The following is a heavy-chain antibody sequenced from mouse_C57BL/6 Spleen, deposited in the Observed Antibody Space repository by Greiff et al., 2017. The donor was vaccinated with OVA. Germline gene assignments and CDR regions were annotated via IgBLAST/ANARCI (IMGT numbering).Heavy chain of an antibody. J-gene: IGHJ3*01. V-gene: IGHV1-55*01. CDR1: GYTFTSYW. Sequence: QVQLQQPGAELVKPGASVKMSCKASGYTFTSYWITWVKQRPGQGLEWIGDIYPGSGSTNYNEKFKSKATLTVDTPSSTAYMQLSSLTSEDSAVYYCARSDGYYLAYWGQGTLVTVSA. D-gene: IGHD2-3*01. CDR3: ARSDGYYLAY. CDR2: IYPGSGST.